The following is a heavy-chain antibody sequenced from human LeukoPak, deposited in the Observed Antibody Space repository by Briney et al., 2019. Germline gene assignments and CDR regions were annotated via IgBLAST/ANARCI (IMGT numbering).Heavy chain of an antibody. V-gene: IGHV4-4*09. Sequence: SETLSLTCTVSGGSISSYYWSWIRQPPGKGLEWIGYIYTSGRTNYNPSLKSRVTISVDTSKNQFSLKLSSVTAADTAVYYCAGNSDAFDIWGQGTMVTVSS. J-gene: IGHJ3*02. CDR3: AGNSDAFDI. D-gene: IGHD4-23*01. CDR1: GGSISSYY. CDR2: IYTSGRT.